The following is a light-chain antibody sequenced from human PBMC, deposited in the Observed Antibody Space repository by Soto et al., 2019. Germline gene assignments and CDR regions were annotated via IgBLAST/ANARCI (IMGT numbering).Light chain of an antibody. CDR1: QSISSY. J-gene: IGKJ1*01. CDR3: QQSYSTPLT. CDR2: AAS. Sequence: DIQMTQSPSSLSASVGDRVTITCRASQSISSYLNWYQQKPGKAPKLLIYAASRLQRGVPSRFSRSASATAFTLTISSLQPADFAPYYCQQSYSTPLTVGQGTMVDSK. V-gene: IGKV1-39*01.